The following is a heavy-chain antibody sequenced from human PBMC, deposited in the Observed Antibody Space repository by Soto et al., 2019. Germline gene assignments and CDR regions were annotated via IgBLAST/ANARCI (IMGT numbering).Heavy chain of an antibody. CDR2: VNPILSMS. J-gene: IGHJ4*02. Sequence: QVQLVQSGAELKKPGSSVKVSCKASGDTFSFYTINWVRQAPGLGLEWMGRVNPILSMSNYAQKFQGRVTMTAYKSTSTAYMELRSLRSEDTAFYYCATSYGSGYRAFDYWGQGALVTVSS. V-gene: IGHV1-69*02. D-gene: IGHD3-10*01. CDR3: ATSYGSGYRAFDY. CDR1: GDTFSFYT.